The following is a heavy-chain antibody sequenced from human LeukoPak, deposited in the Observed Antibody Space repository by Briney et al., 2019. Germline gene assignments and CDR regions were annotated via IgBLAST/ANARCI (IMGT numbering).Heavy chain of an antibody. J-gene: IGHJ3*02. D-gene: IGHD5-24*01. Sequence: SETLSLTCTDSGGSISSYYWSWIRQPPGKGLEWIGYIYYSGSTNYNPSLKSRVTISVDTSKNQFSLKLSSVTAADTAVYYCATVVERWLQMGAFDIWGQGTMVTVSS. CDR3: ATVVERWLQMGAFDI. CDR1: GGSISSYY. CDR2: IYYSGST. V-gene: IGHV4-59*01.